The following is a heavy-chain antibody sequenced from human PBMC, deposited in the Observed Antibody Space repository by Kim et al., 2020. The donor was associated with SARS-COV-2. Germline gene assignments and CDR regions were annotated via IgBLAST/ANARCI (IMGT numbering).Heavy chain of an antibody. D-gene: IGHD6-13*01. Sequence: SVKVSCKASGGTFSSYAISWVRQAPGQGLEWMGGIIPIFGTANYAQKFQGRVTITADESTSTAYMELSSLRSEDTAVYYCARDSRPIAAAGSDAFDIWGKGTMVTVSS. J-gene: IGHJ3*02. CDR1: GGTFSSYA. CDR3: ARDSRPIAAAGSDAFDI. CDR2: IIPIFGTA. V-gene: IGHV1-69*13.